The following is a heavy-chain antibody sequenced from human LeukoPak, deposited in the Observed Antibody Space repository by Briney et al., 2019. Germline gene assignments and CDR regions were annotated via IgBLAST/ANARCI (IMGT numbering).Heavy chain of an antibody. CDR2: IIPIFGTA. CDR1: GYTFSNYY. D-gene: IGHD3-9*01. V-gene: IGHV1-69*13. CDR3: ARGGPILTGYPYWFDP. J-gene: IGHJ5*02. Sequence: ASVKVSCKASGYTFSNYYTHWVRQAPGQGLEWMGGIIPIFGTANYAQKFQGSVTITADESTSTAYMELSSLRSEDTAVYYCARGGPILTGYPYWFDPWGQGTLVTVSS.